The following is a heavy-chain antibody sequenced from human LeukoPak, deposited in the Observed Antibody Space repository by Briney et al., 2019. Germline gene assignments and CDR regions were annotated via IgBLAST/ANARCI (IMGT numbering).Heavy chain of an antibody. J-gene: IGHJ4*02. CDR2: ISTSSSYI. CDR3: AKTTSGYPEMDIDY. Sequence: GGSLRLSCAASGFTFSSYRMNWVRQAPGKGLEWVSSISTSSSYIYYVDSVKGRFTISRDNAKNSLYLQMNSLRAEDTAVYYCAKTTSGYPEMDIDYWGQGTLVTVSS. D-gene: IGHD3-22*01. V-gene: IGHV3-21*01. CDR1: GFTFSSYR.